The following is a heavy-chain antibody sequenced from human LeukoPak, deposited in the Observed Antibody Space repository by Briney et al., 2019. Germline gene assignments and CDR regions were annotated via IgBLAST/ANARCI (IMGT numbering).Heavy chain of an antibody. CDR1: GFTFSSYW. V-gene: IGHV3-7*01. Sequence: GGSLRLSCAASGFTFSSYWMSWVRQAPGKGLEWVANIKQDGSEKYYVDSVKGRFAISRDNAKNSLYLQMNSLRAEDTAVYYCARAHRSRAFDYWGQGTLVTVSS. D-gene: IGHD1-14*01. J-gene: IGHJ4*02. CDR2: IKQDGSEK. CDR3: ARAHRSRAFDY.